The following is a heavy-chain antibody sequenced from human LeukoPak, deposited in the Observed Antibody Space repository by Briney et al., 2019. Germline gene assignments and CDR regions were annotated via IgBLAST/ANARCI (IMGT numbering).Heavy chain of an antibody. CDR1: GGSISSYY. J-gene: IGHJ3*02. CDR3: ARGLRPDAFDI. CDR2: IYYSGST. V-gene: IGHV4-59*01. Sequence: SETLSLTCTVSGGSISSYYWSWIRQPPGKGLEWVGYIYYSGSTNYNPSLKSRVTISVDTSKNQFSLKLSSVTAADTAVYYCARGLRPDAFDIWGQGTMVTVSS. D-gene: IGHD3-16*01.